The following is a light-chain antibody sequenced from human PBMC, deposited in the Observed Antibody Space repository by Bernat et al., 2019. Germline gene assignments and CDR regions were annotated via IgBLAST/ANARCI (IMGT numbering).Light chain of an antibody. V-gene: IGKV1-33*01. J-gene: IGKJ2*01. CDR3: QQYHELPYT. CDR2: DAL. CDR1: QDIINF. Sequence: DIQMTQSPSSLSASVRGRVTITCQASQDIINFLNWFQQKPGKAPKLLVYDALYLGTGVPSRFSGSGSGTFFTLTITDLQPEDVATYYCQQYHELPYTFGPGTTVGIK.